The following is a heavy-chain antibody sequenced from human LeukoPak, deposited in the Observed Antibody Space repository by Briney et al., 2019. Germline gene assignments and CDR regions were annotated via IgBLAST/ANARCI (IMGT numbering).Heavy chain of an antibody. CDR1: GFTFSSYA. Sequence: PGGSLRLSCAASGFTFSSYAMSWVRQAPGKGLEWVSAFSGRGGSTYYADSVKGRFTISRDNSKNTLYLQMNSLRAEDTAVYYCVKSGLSRFDYWGQGTLVTVSS. CDR3: VKSGLSRFDY. CDR2: FSGRGGST. D-gene: IGHD4/OR15-4a*01. J-gene: IGHJ4*02. V-gene: IGHV3-23*01.